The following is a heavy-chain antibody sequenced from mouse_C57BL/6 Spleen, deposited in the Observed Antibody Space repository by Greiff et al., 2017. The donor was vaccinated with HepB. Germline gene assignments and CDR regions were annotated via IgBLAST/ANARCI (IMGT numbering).Heavy chain of an antibody. J-gene: IGHJ2*01. CDR2: ISSGGSYT. D-gene: IGHD2-4*01. CDR3: ARKAYDFYFDY. V-gene: IGHV5-6*01. Sequence: EVQVVESGGDLVKPGGSLKLSCAASGFTFSSYGMSWVRQTPDKRLEWVATISSGGSYTYYPDSVKGRFTISRDNAKNTLYLQMSSLKSEDTAMYYCARKAYDFYFDYWGQGTTLTVSS. CDR1: GFTFSSYG.